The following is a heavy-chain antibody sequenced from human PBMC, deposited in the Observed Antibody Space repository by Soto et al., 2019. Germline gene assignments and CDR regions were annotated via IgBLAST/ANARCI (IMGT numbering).Heavy chain of an antibody. CDR1: GYRFTNYW. D-gene: IGHD3-3*01. CDR2: IFPGDSDT. V-gene: IGHV5-51*01. J-gene: IGHJ6*02. CDR3: ARHAYDFWSGHPNPRYYYGMDV. Sequence: PGESLKISCKVSGYRFTNYWIVWVRQMPGKGLEWMGIIFPGDSDTRYSPSFQGHVTISADKSVSTAYVQWSSLKASDTAMYYCARHAYDFWSGHPNPRYYYGMDVWGQGTTVTVSS.